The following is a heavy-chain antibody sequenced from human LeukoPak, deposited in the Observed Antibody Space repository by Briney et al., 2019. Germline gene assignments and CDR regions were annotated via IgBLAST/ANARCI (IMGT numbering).Heavy chain of an antibody. D-gene: IGHD1-26*01. J-gene: IGHJ5*02. CDR3: ARDGATRGTGFDP. V-gene: IGHV4-59*01. CDR1: GGSIGSYY. CDR2: IYYSGST. Sequence: SETLSLTCTVSGGSIGSYYWSWIRQPPGKGLEWIGYIYYSGSTNYNPSLKSRVTISVDTPKNQFSLKLSSVTAADTAVYYCARDGATRGTGFDPWGQGTLVTVSS.